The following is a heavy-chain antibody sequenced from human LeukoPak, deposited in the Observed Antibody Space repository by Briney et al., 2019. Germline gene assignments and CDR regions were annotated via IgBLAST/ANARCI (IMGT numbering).Heavy chain of an antibody. Sequence: SQTLSLTCTVSGGSISSGSYYWSWIRQPAGKGLEWIGRIYTSGSTNYNPSLKSRVTISVDTSKNQFSLKLSSVTAADTAVYYCARGAAAGNMDVWGKGTTVTVSS. D-gene: IGHD6-13*01. J-gene: IGHJ6*03. CDR2: IYTSGST. V-gene: IGHV4-61*02. CDR1: GGSISSGSYY. CDR3: ARGAAAGNMDV.